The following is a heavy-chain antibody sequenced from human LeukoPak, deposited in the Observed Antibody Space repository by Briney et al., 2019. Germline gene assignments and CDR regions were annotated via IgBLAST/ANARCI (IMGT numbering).Heavy chain of an antibody. CDR2: ISGSGGST. CDR3: AKDRNYYGSGSYYGE. Sequence: PGGSLRLSCAASGFTFSSYAMSWVRQAPGKGLEWVSAISGSGGSTYYADSVKGRFTISRDNSKNTLYLQMNSLRAEDTAVYYCAKDRNYYGSGSYYGEGGQGTLVTVSS. V-gene: IGHV3-23*01. CDR1: GFTFSSYA. D-gene: IGHD3-10*01. J-gene: IGHJ4*02.